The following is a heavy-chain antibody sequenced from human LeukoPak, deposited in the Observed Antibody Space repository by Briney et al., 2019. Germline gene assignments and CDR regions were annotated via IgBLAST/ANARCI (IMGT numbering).Heavy chain of an antibody. V-gene: IGHV3-48*02. CDR2: ISSGSSTR. J-gene: IGHJ3*02. CDR1: GFTFSGYS. Sequence: GGSLRLSCAASGFTFSGYSMDWVRQAPGKGLEWISYISSGSSTRYYADSVKGRFTVSRDNAKNSLYLQMNSLRDEDTAVYYCARAPDAFDIWGQGTMVTVSS. CDR3: ARAPDAFDI.